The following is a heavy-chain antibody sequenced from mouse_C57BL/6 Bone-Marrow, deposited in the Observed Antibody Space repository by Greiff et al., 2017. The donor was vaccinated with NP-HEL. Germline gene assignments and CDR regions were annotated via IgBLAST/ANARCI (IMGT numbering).Heavy chain of an antibody. CDR2: INPGSGGT. V-gene: IGHV1-54*01. D-gene: IGHD3-2*02. CDR3: ARSGSSGYFFAY. Sequence: VKVVESGAELVRPGTSVKVSCKASGYAFTNYLIEWVKQRPGQGLEWIGVINPGSGGTNYNEKFKGKATLTADKSSSTAYMQLSSLTSEDSAVYFCARSGSSGYFFAYWGQGTLVTVSA. J-gene: IGHJ3*01. CDR1: GYAFTNYL.